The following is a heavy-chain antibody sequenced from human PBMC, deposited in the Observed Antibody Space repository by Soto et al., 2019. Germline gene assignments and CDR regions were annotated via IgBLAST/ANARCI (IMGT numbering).Heavy chain of an antibody. CDR2: INHSGST. CDR3: ARWVPGWYSSGAWFDP. J-gene: IGHJ5*02. Sequence: QVQLQQWGAGLLKPSETLSLTCAVYGGSFSGYYWSWIRQPPGKGLEWIGEINHSGSTNYNPSLKSRVTISVDTSKNQFSLKLSSVTAADTAVYYCARWVPGWYSSGAWFDPWGQGTLVTVSS. CDR1: GGSFSGYY. V-gene: IGHV4-34*01. D-gene: IGHD6-19*01.